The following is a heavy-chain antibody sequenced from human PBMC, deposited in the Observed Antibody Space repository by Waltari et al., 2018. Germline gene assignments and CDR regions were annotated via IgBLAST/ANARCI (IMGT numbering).Heavy chain of an antibody. CDR1: VGTFSSYT. CDR3: ARARGVGKQLARWGFDY. J-gene: IGHJ4*02. Sequence: QVQLVQSGAEVKKPGSSVKVSCTASVGTFSSYTTSWVRQAPAQGLEWMGRIIPILGIANYEQKFQCRVTITANKSTSTAYMELSSLRSEDTAVYYCARARGVGKQLARWGFDYWGQGTLVTVSS. CDR2: IIPILGIA. V-gene: IGHV1-69*02. D-gene: IGHD3-10*01.